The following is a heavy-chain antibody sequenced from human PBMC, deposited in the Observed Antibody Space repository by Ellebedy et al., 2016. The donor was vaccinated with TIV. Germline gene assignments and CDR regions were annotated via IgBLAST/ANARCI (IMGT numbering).Heavy chain of an antibody. CDR3: AKSNSWFRFDY. V-gene: IGHV3-11*01. CDR2: ISMSGTTI. Sequence: GESLKISCAASGFSFSDYYMCSIRHAPGKGLEWISYISMSGTTIVHAGSVKGRFTISRDNAKNSLYLQMNSLRAEDTAVYYCAKSNSWFRFDYWGQGTLVTVSS. D-gene: IGHD6-19*01. J-gene: IGHJ4*02. CDR1: GFSFSDYY.